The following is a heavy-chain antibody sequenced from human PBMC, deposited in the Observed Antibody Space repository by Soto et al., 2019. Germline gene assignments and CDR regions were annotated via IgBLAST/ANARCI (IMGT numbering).Heavy chain of an antibody. CDR3: ASWSEIQLWLTFDY. J-gene: IGHJ4*02. D-gene: IGHD5-18*01. Sequence: QVQLQESGPGLVKPSQTLSLTCTVSGGSISSGGYYWSWIRQHPGKGLEWIGYIYYSGSTYYNPSLKSRVTISVDTSKNQFSLKLSSGTAADTAVYYYASWSEIQLWLTFDYWGQGTLVTVSS. V-gene: IGHV4-31*03. CDR1: GGSISSGGYY. CDR2: IYYSGST.